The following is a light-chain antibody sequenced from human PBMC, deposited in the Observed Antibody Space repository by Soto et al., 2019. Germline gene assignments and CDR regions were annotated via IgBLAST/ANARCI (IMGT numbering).Light chain of an antibody. CDR1: QAIRND. J-gene: IGKJ1*01. Sequence: IQITQSPTTLYASVGDRVNITCRASQAIRNDLGWYQQKPGKAPKLLIYTASTLQSGVPSRFSGSGSGADFTLTIRSLQPEDSATYYFLHYYSYPRTFGQGTKVDIK. CDR3: LHYYSYPRT. V-gene: IGKV1-6*01. CDR2: TAS.